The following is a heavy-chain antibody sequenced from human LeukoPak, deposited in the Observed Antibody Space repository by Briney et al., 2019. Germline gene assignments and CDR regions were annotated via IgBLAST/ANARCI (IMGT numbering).Heavy chain of an antibody. Sequence: PGGSLRLSCAASGFTFSTYEMNWVRQAPGKGLEWVSYIPSRGSTIYYVDSVKGRFTISRDNAKNSLYLQMNSLRVEDTAVYYCAREATGATGYFDYWGQRTLVTVSS. CDR3: AREATGATGYFDY. D-gene: IGHD1-26*01. CDR1: GFTFSTYE. J-gene: IGHJ4*02. CDR2: IPSRGSTI. V-gene: IGHV3-48*03.